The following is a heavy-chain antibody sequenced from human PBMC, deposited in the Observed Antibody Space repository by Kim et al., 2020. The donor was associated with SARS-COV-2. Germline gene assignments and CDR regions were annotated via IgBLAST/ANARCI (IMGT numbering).Heavy chain of an antibody. CDR1: GGSISSSSYY. J-gene: IGHJ4*02. CDR2: IYYSGST. V-gene: IGHV4-39*07. Sequence: SETLSLTCTVSGGSISSSSYYWGWIRQPPGKGLEWIGSIYYSGSTYYNPSLKSRVTISVDTSKNQFSLKLSSVTAADTAVYYCAILYYYDGYFDYWGQGTLVTVSS. D-gene: IGHD3-22*01. CDR3: AILYYYDGYFDY.